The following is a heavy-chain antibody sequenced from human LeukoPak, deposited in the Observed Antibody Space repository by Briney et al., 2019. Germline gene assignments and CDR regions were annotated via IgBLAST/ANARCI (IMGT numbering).Heavy chain of an antibody. CDR1: GGSISSGDYY. V-gene: IGHV4-30-4*08. Sequence: PSETLSLTCTVSGGSISSGDYYWSWIRQPPGKGLEWIGYIYYSGSTYYNPSLKSRVTISVDTSKNQFPLKLSSVTAADTAVYYCATKPYSSILNWFDPWGQGTLVTVSS. D-gene: IGHD6-13*01. CDR3: ATKPYSSILNWFDP. J-gene: IGHJ5*02. CDR2: IYYSGST.